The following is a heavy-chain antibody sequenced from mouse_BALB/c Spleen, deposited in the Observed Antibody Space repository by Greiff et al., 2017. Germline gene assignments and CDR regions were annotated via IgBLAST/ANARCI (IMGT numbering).Heavy chain of an antibody. CDR1: GFTFSSFG. CDR2: ISSGSSTI. V-gene: IGHV5-17*02. D-gene: IGHD1-1*01. CDR3: ARQYGSSRYWYFDV. J-gene: IGHJ1*01. Sequence: EVKVVESGGGLVQPGGSRKLSCAASGFTFSSFGMHWVRQAPEKGLEWVAYISSGSSTIYYADTVKGRFTISRDNPKNTLFLQMTSLRSEDTAMYYCARQYGSSRYWYFDVWGAGTTVTVSS.